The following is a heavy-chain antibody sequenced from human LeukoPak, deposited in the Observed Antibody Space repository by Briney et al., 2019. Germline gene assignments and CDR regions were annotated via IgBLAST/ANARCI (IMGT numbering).Heavy chain of an antibody. V-gene: IGHV4-31*03. CDR2: IYYSGST. CDR1: GVSISSGGYY. CDR3: ARAFEGNYDFWSGSLRTFDY. Sequence: SETLSLTCTVSGVSISSGGYYWSWIRQHPGKGLEWIGYIYYSGSTYYNPSLKSRVTISVDTSKNQLSLKLSSVTAADTAVYYCARAFEGNYDFWSGSLRTFDYWGQGTLVTVSS. J-gene: IGHJ4*02. D-gene: IGHD3-3*01.